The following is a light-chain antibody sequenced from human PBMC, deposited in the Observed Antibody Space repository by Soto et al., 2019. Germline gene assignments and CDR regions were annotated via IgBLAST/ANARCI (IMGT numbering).Light chain of an antibody. CDR3: HQYGSSPMYT. Sequence: EIVLTQSPGTLSLSPGERATLSCRASQSVSSSYLAWYQQKPGQAPRLLIYGASSRATGIPDRFSGSGSGTDFTLTINRLEPEDFAVYYCHQYGSSPMYTFGQGTKLEIK. J-gene: IGKJ2*01. CDR1: QSVSSSY. V-gene: IGKV3-20*01. CDR2: GAS.